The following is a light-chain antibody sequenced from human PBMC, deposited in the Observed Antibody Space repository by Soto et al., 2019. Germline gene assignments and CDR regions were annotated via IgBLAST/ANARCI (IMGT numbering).Light chain of an antibody. CDR1: TGAVTSGHY. Sequence: QAVVTQEPSLTVSPGGTVTLTCGSSTGAVTSGHYPYWFQQKPGQAPRTLIYDTSNKHSWTPARFSGSLLGGKAALSLSGAQPEDGAEYYRLLSYSGAFWVFGGGTKLTVL. CDR3: LLSYSGAFWV. J-gene: IGLJ3*02. V-gene: IGLV7-46*01. CDR2: DTS.